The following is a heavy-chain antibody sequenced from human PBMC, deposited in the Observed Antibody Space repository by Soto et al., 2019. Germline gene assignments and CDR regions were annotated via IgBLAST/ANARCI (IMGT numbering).Heavy chain of an antibody. CDR2: ISAYNGNT. CDR3: ARDYRWYRRGYSDY. CDR1: GYTFTSYG. Sequence: ASVKVSCKAPGYTFTSYGISWVRQAPGQGLEWMGWISAYNGNTNYAQKLQGRVTMTTDTSTSTAYMELRSLRSDDTAVYYCARDYRWYRRGYSDYWGQGTLVTVSS. D-gene: IGHD2-8*02. J-gene: IGHJ4*02. V-gene: IGHV1-18*01.